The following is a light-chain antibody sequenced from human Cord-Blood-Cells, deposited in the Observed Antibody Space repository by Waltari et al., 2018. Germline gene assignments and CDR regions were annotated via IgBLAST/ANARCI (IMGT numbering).Light chain of an antibody. CDR1: SSNIGSNT. CDR3: AAWDDSLNGWV. J-gene: IGLJ3*02. Sequence: QSVLTQPPSASGTPGPRVTISCSGSSSNIGSNTVNWYQQHPGTAPKLLIYSNNQRPSGVPDRFSGSKSGTSASLAISGLQSEDEADYYCAAWDDSLNGWVFGGGTKLTVL. V-gene: IGLV1-44*01. CDR2: SNN.